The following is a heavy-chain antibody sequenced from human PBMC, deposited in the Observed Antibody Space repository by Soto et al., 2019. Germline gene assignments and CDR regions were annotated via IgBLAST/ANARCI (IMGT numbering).Heavy chain of an antibody. Sequence: QVHLVESGGGVVQPGRSLRLSCEGSGFTFSSYGMHWVRQAPGKGPQWVAVVSSGGETTYYADTVKGRFTISRDNSKNKMHLQMNSLASEDAAVYYCTKEVHHVIGPTAFSFDDWGQGILVTVSS. CDR3: TKEVHHVIGPTAFSFDD. CDR1: GFTFSSYG. D-gene: IGHD2-2*01. J-gene: IGHJ4*02. CDR2: VSSGGETT. V-gene: IGHV3-30*18.